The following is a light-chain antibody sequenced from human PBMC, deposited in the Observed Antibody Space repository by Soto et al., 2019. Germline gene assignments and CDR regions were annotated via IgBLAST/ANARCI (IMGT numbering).Light chain of an antibody. CDR2: DVS. CDR3: SSYTSSSTLGV. V-gene: IGLV2-14*01. CDR1: SSDVGGYNY. J-gene: IGLJ2*01. Sequence: QSALTQPASLSGSPGQSITISCTGTSSDVGGYNYVSWYQQHPGKAPKLMIYDVSNRPSGVSNRFSGSKSGNTASLTISGLQAEDEADYYCSSYTSSSTLGVFGGGTKVTVL.